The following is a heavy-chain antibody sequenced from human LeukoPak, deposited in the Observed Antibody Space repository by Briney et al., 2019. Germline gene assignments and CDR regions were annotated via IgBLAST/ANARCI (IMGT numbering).Heavy chain of an antibody. CDR3: ARHPLED. V-gene: IGHV3-74*01. D-gene: IGHD1-1*01. J-gene: IGHJ4*02. CDR2: INSDGSNT. CDR1: GFTFSTYW. Sequence: GGSPRLSCAASGFTFSTYWMHWVRQAPGKGLVWVSRINSDGSNTTYADSVKGRFTISRDNAKKTLYLQMNSLRADDTAVYYCARHPLEDWGQGTLVTVSS.